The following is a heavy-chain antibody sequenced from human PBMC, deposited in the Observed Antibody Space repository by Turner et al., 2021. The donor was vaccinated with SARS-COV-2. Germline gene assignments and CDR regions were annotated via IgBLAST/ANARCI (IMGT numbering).Heavy chain of an antibody. V-gene: IGHV3-30-3*01. CDR1: GFTFSSYV. D-gene: IGHD3-10*01. CDR3: ARDSGDFDY. J-gene: IGHJ4*02. Sequence: QVQLVESGGGVVQPGRSLSLSCAASGFTFSSYVMHWVRQAPGKGLKWVAVISYDGSNKYYADSVKGRFTISRDNSKNTLYLQMNSLRAEDTAVYYCARDSGDFDYWGQGTLVTVSS. CDR2: ISYDGSNK.